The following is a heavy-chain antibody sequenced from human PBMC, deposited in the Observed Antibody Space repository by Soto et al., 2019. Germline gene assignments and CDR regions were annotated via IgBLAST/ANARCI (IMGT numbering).Heavy chain of an antibody. CDR1: GGSIRNGYYY. V-gene: IGHV4-39*01. J-gene: IGHJ5*02. D-gene: IGHD2-2*01. CDR3: ARHSGPYASSWFDA. CDR2: IYYIGTT. Sequence: SETLSLTCTVSGGSIRNGYYYWSWIRQLPGKGLEWIGNIYYIGTTSYNPSLKSRVTISINTSKNQMSLELTSVTAADTAVYYCARHSGPYASSWFDAWGQGTLVTVS.